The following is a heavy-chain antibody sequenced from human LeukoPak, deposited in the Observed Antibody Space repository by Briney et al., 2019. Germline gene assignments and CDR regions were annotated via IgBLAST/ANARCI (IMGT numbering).Heavy chain of an antibody. V-gene: IGHV3-7*04. CDR1: GFTFSSYA. J-gene: IGHJ4*02. CDR2: MNQDGSET. Sequence: GGSLRLSCSASGFTFSSYAMYWVRQAPGKGLEWVANMNQDGSETYYVDSVKGRFTISRDNAKKSVYLQMNNLRAEDTAVYYCARDRRTGYYGGYVYWGQGTLVTVSS. D-gene: IGHD3/OR15-3a*01. CDR3: ARDRRTGYYGGYVY.